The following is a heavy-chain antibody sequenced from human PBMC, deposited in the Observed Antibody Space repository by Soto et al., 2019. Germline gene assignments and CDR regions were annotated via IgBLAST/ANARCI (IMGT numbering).Heavy chain of an antibody. CDR1: GGTFSTYV. J-gene: IGHJ1*01. V-gene: IGHV1-69*13. CDR3: ARGSRDCSGGSCFPLPTAEYFRH. D-gene: IGHD2-15*01. CDR2: IIPMFGTA. Sequence: SVKVSCKASGGTFSTYVFTWVRQAPGQGLEWMGGIIPMFGTANYAQKFQGRVTLIADESTSTVYMEVSSLRSEDTAVYYCARGSRDCSGGSCFPLPTAEYFRHWGQGTLVTVSS.